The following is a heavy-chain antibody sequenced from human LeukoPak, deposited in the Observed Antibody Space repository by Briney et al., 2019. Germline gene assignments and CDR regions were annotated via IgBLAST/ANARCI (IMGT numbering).Heavy chain of an antibody. D-gene: IGHD4-17*01. CDR3: AKGTVTTYYFDY. CDR1: GYTFTSYY. J-gene: IGHJ4*02. Sequence: ASVKVSCKASGYTFTSYYMHWVRQAPGQGLEWMGIINPSGGSTSYAQKFQGRVTITADESTSTAYMELSSLRSEDTAVYYCAKGTVTTYYFDYWGQGTLVTVSS. V-gene: IGHV1-46*01. CDR2: INPSGGST.